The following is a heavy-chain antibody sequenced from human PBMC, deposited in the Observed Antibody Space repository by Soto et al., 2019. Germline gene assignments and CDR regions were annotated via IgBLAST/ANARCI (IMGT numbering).Heavy chain of an antibody. D-gene: IGHD6-13*01. Sequence: GGSLRLSCAASGFTFSSYAMHWVRQAPGKGLEWVAVISYDGSNKYYADSVKGRFTISRDNSKNTLYLQMNSLRAEDTAVYYCARAKTRPMYSSSWNYYYYGMDVWGQGTTVTVSS. V-gene: IGHV3-30-3*01. CDR2: ISYDGSNK. CDR3: ARAKTRPMYSSSWNYYYYGMDV. CDR1: GFTFSSYA. J-gene: IGHJ6*02.